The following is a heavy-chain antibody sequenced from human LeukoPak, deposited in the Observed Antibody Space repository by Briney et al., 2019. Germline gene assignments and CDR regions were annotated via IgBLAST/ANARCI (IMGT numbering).Heavy chain of an antibody. CDR2: IYYSGST. Sequence: SETLSLTCTVSGGSISSYHWNGIRQPPGKGLEWIGNIYYSGSTNYSPSLKSRVTISVDTSKNQFSLKLSSVTAADTAVYYCARDRATSFGNLFDYWGQGALVTVSS. CDR1: GGSISSYH. J-gene: IGHJ4*02. CDR3: ARDRATSFGNLFDY. D-gene: IGHD2-2*01. V-gene: IGHV4-59*01.